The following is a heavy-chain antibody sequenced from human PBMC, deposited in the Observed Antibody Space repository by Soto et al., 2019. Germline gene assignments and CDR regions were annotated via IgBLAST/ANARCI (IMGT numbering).Heavy chain of an antibody. J-gene: IGHJ6*02. CDR3: ARDSGYSTGCVDV. CDR2: INPNSGGT. D-gene: IGHD6-19*01. V-gene: IGHV1-2*04. Sequence: ASVKVSCKASGYTFIGYYMHWVRQAPGQGLEWMGWINPNSGGTNYAQKFQGWVTLTRDRSISTAYLELSRLKSDDTAVYYCARDSGYSTGCVDVWGRGTTVTVSS. CDR1: GYTFIGYY.